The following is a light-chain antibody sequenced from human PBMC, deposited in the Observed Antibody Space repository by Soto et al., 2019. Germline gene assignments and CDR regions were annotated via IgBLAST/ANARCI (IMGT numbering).Light chain of an antibody. CDR2: ETS. CDR1: QGISSW. V-gene: IGKV1-12*01. CDR3: QQPNTLPLT. J-gene: IGKJ5*01. Sequence: DIQMTQSPSSVSASVGDRVTISCRASQGISSWLAWYQQKPGKTPKLLVYETSYLASGVPSRFRGSGSGTDFTLTISDLQPEDFANYYYQQPNTLPLTFGQGTRVDIK.